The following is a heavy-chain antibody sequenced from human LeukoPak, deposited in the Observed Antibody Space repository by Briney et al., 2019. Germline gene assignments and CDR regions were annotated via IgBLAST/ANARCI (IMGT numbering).Heavy chain of an antibody. V-gene: IGHV3-74*01. J-gene: IGHJ4*02. CDR1: GFSFTSYW. CDR3: AREPLHCVGDCFSLFDY. D-gene: IGHD2-21*02. Sequence: GASLKLSCKASGFSFTSYWMHWVRQAPGKGLEWVSRIRSDGGSTRYADSVHGRFTISRDNAKDTVYLQMNSLRAEDTAVYYCAREPLHCVGDCFSLFDYWGQGTLVTVSS. CDR2: IRSDGGST.